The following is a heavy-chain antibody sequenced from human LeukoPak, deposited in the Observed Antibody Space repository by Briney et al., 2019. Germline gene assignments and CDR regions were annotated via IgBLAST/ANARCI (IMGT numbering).Heavy chain of an antibody. J-gene: IGHJ4*02. CDR1: GFTLSTYN. Sequence: PGGSLRLSCAASGFTLSTYNMKWVRQAPRKGLEWVSSISTSSSYIYYADSVKGRFTISRDNAKNSLYLQMNSLRAEDTAVYYCARDRQRVYEWLPRDYWGQGTLVTVSS. V-gene: IGHV3-21*01. CDR3: ARDRQRVYEWLPRDY. CDR2: ISTSSSYI. D-gene: IGHD6-19*01.